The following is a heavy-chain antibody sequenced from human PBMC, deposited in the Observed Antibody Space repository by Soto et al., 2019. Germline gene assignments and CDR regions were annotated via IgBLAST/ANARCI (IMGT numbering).Heavy chain of an antibody. J-gene: IGHJ6*02. CDR1: GFTFSDYG. CDR2: TSYEGSNI. CDR3: ASAQSYTATYGKNHNNPLRFYYGLDI. Sequence: PGGSRRLACLASGFTFSDYGMQWVRQAPGEGREWVAFTSYEGSNIYYADSVTGRFIISRDISNSTMCRQMNSLSPDDTAVYYCASAQSYTATYGKNHNNPLRFYYGLDIWGHGTTVTVSS. V-gene: IGHV3-30-3*01. D-gene: IGHD3-10*01.